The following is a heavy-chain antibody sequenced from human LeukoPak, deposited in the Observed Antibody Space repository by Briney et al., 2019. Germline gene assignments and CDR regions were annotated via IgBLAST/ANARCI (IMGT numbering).Heavy chain of an antibody. J-gene: IGHJ4*02. V-gene: IGHV3-30*18. D-gene: IGHD2-2*01. CDR1: GFTFNNYG. Sequence: GGSLRLSCAASGFTFNNYGMHWVRQAPGKGLEWVAVISYDGRNKHYPDSVKGRFTISRDISTDTLWLQMDTLRTEDTAVYYCAKGPLRGTAAAIDYWGQGTLVTVSS. CDR2: ISYDGRNK. CDR3: AKGPLRGTAAAIDY.